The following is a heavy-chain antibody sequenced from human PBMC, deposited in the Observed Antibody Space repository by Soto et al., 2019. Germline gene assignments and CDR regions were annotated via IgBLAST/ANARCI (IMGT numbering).Heavy chain of an antibody. CDR2: INGDGTSI. Sequence: EVRLVESGGGLVQPGGSLRLSCAVSGFSFNTYWMHWVRQTPEKGLVWVARINGDGTSIRYADSVKGRLTIFRDNASNTLYLQMRNVRVEDTGVYFCAADSPHDGTVAGDFCGQGTLVTVSS. CDR3: AADSPHDGTVAGDF. V-gene: IGHV3-74*01. J-gene: IGHJ4*02. CDR1: GFSFNTYW. D-gene: IGHD3-3*01.